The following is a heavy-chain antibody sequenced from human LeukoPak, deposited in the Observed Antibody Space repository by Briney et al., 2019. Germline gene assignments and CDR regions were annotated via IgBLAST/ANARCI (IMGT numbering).Heavy chain of an antibody. Sequence: SQTLSLTCTVSGGSISSGDYYWSWIRQPPGKGLEWIGYIYYSGSTYYNPSLKSRVTISVDTSKNQFSLKLSSVTAADTAVYYCARTTVVAKYFDYWGQGTLVTVSS. D-gene: IGHD4-23*01. CDR2: IYYSGST. V-gene: IGHV4-30-4*01. J-gene: IGHJ4*02. CDR1: GGSISSGDYY. CDR3: ARTTVVAKYFDY.